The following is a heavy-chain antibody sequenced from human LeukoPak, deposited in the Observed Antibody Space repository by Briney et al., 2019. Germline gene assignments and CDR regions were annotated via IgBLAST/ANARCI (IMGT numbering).Heavy chain of an antibody. CDR3: ARTPRDYDFWSGYSAPQ. CDR2: IYHSGST. J-gene: IGHJ4*02. V-gene: IGHV4-59*12. Sequence: SETLSLTCTVSGGSISSYYWSWIRQPPGKGLEWIGYIYHSGSTYYNPSLKSRVTISVDRSKNQFSLKLSSVTAADTAVYYCARTPRDYDFWSGYSAPQWGQGTLVTVSS. CDR1: GGSISSYY. D-gene: IGHD3-3*01.